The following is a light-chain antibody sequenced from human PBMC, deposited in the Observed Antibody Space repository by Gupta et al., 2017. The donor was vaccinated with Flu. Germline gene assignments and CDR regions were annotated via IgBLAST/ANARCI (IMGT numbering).Light chain of an antibody. CDR2: KVS. CDR1: QSLVYRDGNTY. J-gene: IGKJ2*01. CDR3: MQATRWPT. Sequence: ISCRSSQSLVYRDGNTYLTWFHQRPGQSPRRLIYKVSNRDSGVPDRFTGSGSGTDFTLKISRVEAEDVGVYYCMQATRWPTFGQGTKLEIK. V-gene: IGKV2-30*01.